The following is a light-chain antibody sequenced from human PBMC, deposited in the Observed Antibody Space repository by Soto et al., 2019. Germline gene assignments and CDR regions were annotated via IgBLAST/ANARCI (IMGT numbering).Light chain of an antibody. CDR2: RDG. V-gene: IGLV1-47*01. J-gene: IGLJ3*02. CDR3: VAWDGVLRAAL. CDR1: YSNVGGNY. Sequence: QSVLTQPPSASGAPGQRVTISCSGTYSNVGGNYVYWYRQFPGSAPNLLIYRDGQRPSGVPDRISASKSGTSASLAISGLRSEDEADYYCVAWDGVLRAALFGGGTKLTVL.